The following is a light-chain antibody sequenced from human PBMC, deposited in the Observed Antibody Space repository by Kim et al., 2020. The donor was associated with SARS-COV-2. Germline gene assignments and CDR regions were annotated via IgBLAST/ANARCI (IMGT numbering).Light chain of an antibody. Sequence: SSELTQYPAVSVALGQTVRITCQGDSLKTYYATWYQQKPGQAPVRVIFGKNNRPSGIPHRFSGPNSGNTASLTITGAQAEDEADYYCDSWDSSGNHNVVFGGGTQLTVL. CDR2: GKN. CDR3: DSWDSSGNHNVV. V-gene: IGLV3-19*02. J-gene: IGLJ2*01. CDR1: SLKTYY.